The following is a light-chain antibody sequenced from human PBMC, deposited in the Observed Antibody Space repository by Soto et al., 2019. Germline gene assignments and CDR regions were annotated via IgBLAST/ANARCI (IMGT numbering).Light chain of an antibody. V-gene: IGKV3-20*01. J-gene: IGKJ2*01. CDR3: QQYGGRTYT. CDR1: LSVSSIY. Sequence: EIVLTQSPGTLSLSPGERATLSCRASLSVSSIYLAWYQQKPGQAPRLLMYGASNRATGIPDRFSGSGSGTDFTLTISRLEPEDFAVYYCQQYGGRTYTCGQGTKLEIK. CDR2: GAS.